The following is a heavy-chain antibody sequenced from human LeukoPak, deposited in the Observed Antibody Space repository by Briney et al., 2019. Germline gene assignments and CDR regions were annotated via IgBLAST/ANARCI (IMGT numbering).Heavy chain of an antibody. D-gene: IGHD3-10*01. J-gene: IGHJ3*02. CDR1: GYSFTNYG. CDR2: ISAYNGNA. CDR3: ARPLSRFGELYDAFDI. V-gene: IGHV1-18*01. Sequence: ASVKVSCKASGYSFTNYGITWVRQAPGQGLEWMGWISAYNGNANHAQKLQGRVTMTTDTSTSTAYMELRSLRSDDTVVYYCARPLSRFGELYDAFDIWGQGTMVTVSS.